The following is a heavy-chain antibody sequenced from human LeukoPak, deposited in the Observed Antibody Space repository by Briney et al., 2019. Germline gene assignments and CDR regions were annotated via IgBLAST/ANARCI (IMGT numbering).Heavy chain of an antibody. CDR2: FNHSGST. V-gene: IGHV4-34*01. CDR3: ARHPHDFYDSSGYYSMLGYLDY. Sequence: PSETLSLTCAVYGGSFSGYYWSWIRQPPGKGLEWIGEFNHSGSTNYNPSLKSRVTISVDTSKNQFSLKLSSVTAADTAVYYCARHPHDFYDSSGYYSMLGYLDYWGQGTLVTVSS. D-gene: IGHD3-22*01. J-gene: IGHJ4*02. CDR1: GGSFSGYY.